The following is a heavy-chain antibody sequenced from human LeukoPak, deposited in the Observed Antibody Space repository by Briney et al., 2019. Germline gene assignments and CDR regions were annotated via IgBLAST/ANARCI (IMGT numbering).Heavy chain of an antibody. V-gene: IGHV4-34*01. J-gene: IGHJ6*03. CDR2: INHSGST. D-gene: IGHD2-15*01. Sequence: SETLSLTCAVYGGSFSGYYWSWIRQPPGKGLEWIGEINHSGSTNYNPSLKSRVTISVDTSKNQFSLKLSSVTAADTAVYYCARGPYCSGGSCYPYYYYYYYMDVWGKGTTVTVSS. CDR1: GGSFSGYY. CDR3: ARGPYCSGGSCYPYYYYYYYMDV.